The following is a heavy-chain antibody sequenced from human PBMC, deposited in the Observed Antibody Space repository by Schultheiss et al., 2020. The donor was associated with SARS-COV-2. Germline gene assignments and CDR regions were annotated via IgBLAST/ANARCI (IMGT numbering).Heavy chain of an antibody. V-gene: IGHV4-31*03. Sequence: SQTLSLTCTVSGGSISSGGYYWSWIRQHPGKGLVWIGYIYYSGSTYYNPSLKSRVTISVDTSKNQFSLKLSSVTAADTAVYYCARVGAKGIGAAGQIDYWGQGALITVAS. CDR3: ARVGAKGIGAAGQIDY. D-gene: IGHD6-13*01. CDR2: IYYSGST. J-gene: IGHJ4*02. CDR1: GGSISSGGYY.